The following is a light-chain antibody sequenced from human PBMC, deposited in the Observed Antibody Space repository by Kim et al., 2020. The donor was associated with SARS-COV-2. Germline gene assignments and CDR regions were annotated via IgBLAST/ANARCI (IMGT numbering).Light chain of an antibody. Sequence: GQSITISCTGTTNDIGGYNYVSWYQQHPGRAPKLMIYDVSERPSGVSNRFSASKSGNTASLTISGLQTEDEADYYCSSYTSGSTVVFGGGTQLTVL. V-gene: IGLV2-14*03. J-gene: IGLJ3*02. CDR1: TNDIGGYNY. CDR3: SSYTSGSTVV. CDR2: DVS.